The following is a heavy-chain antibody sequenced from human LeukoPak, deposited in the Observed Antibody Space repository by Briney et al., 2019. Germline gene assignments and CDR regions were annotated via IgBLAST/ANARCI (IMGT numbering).Heavy chain of an antibody. J-gene: IGHJ4*02. Sequence: SETLSLTCAVSGVSLSSHYWSWIRQPPGKGLEWIGYIYYSGSTNYNPSLKSRVTISVDTSKNQFSLKLSSVTAADTAVYYCARHRYSSGWFGCRWGQGTLVTVSS. CDR3: ARHRYSSGWFGCR. CDR2: IYYSGST. D-gene: IGHD6-19*01. V-gene: IGHV4-59*08. CDR1: GVSLSSHY.